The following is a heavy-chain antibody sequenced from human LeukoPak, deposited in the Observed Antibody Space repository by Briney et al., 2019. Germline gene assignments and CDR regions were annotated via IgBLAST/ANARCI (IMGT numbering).Heavy chain of an antibody. CDR1: GFTFSDYY. CDR3: ARGRGAGGERNWFYP. CDR2: ISSSSLTI. V-gene: IGHV3-11*01. D-gene: IGHD1-1*01. Sequence: GGSLRLSCAVSGFTFSDYYMNWIRQAPGKGLEWVSYISSSSLTIYYADSVKGRFTISRDNAKDSLYLQMNSLRAEDTAVYYCARGRGAGGERNWFYPWGQGTLVTVSS. J-gene: IGHJ5*02.